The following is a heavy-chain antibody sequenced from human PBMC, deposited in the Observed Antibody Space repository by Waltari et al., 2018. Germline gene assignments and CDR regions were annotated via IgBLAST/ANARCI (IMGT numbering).Heavy chain of an antibody. Sequence: QVQLQESGPGLAKASQTLSLTCDVSGGSISNLNFYWSWIRQPAGKGLEWIGRVYRSGVSDYNPALRGRATMFLDMSKNQVSLTVDSLIAAETAGYYCAVSPDTATSRAAFHFWGPGTTVSVSS. CDR3: AVSPDTATSRAAFHF. J-gene: IGHJ6*02. V-gene: IGHV4-61*02. CDR2: VYRSGVS. D-gene: IGHD5-18*01. CDR1: GGSISNLNFY.